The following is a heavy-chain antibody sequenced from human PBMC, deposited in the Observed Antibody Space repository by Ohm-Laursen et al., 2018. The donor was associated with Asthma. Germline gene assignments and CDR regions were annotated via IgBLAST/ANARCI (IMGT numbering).Heavy chain of an antibody. J-gene: IGHJ5*02. CDR2: IWYGGSNK. CDR1: GFTFTSYD. D-gene: IGHD2-8*01. CDR3: VRDYCIDGFCSKAFDP. Sequence: GQTLSLTCAASGFTFTSYDMYWVRQAPGKGLEFVAVIWYGGSNKYYADSVKGRFTISRDIAKNTLYLEMNSLRAEDTAVYYCVRDYCIDGFCSKAFDPWGQGTLVTVSS. V-gene: IGHV3-33*08.